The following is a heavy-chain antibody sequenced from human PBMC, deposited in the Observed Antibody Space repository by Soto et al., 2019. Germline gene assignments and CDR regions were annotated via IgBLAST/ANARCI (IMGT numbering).Heavy chain of an antibody. CDR2: IYYSGST. V-gene: IGHV4-59*11. J-gene: IGHJ6*02. D-gene: IGHD2-2*01. Sequence: SETLPHPCTVADGTIRDHYCSWIRQHPGKGLEWIGYIYYSGSTNYNPSLKSRVTISVDTSKNQFSLKLSSVTAADTAVYYCARGRGYCISTSCYPPYYFSGMHVWGQGTTVTVSS. CDR3: ARGRGYCISTSCYPPYYFSGMHV. CDR1: DGTIRDHY.